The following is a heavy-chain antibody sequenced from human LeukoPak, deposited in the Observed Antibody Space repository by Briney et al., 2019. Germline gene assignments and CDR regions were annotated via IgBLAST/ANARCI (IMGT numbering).Heavy chain of an antibody. CDR3: AKGGRFQLLFLDY. J-gene: IGHJ4*02. CDR2: INQDGTEK. D-gene: IGHD2-2*01. CDR1: GFSFSTYW. Sequence: GGSLRLSCAASGFSFSTYWMSWVRQAPGKGLEWVANINQDGTEKYYVDSVKGRFTVSRDYAKNSLYLQMNSLRVEDTAVYYCAKGGRFQLLFLDYWGQGILVTVSS. V-gene: IGHV3-7*01.